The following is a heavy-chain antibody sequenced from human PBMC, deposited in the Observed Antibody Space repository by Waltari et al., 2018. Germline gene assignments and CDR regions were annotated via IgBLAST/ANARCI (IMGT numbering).Heavy chain of an antibody. CDR1: GGSISSSNW. CDR3: ARAGYYDSSGYPFSDY. J-gene: IGHJ4*02. CDR2: IYHSGST. D-gene: IGHD3-22*01. V-gene: IGHV4-4*02. Sequence: QVQLQASGPGLVKPSGTLSLTCAVSGGSISSSNWWSWVRQPPGKGLEWIGEIYHSGSTNYNTSLKSRVTISVDKSKNQFSLKLSSVTAADTAVYYCARAGYYDSSGYPFSDYWGQGTLVTVSS.